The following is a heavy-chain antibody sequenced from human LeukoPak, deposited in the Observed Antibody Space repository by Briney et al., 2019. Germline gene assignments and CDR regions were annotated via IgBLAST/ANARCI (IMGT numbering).Heavy chain of an antibody. Sequence: SETLSLTCAVYGGSFSGYYWSWIRQPPGKGLEWIGEINHSGSTNYNPSLKSRVTTSVDTSKNQFSLKLSSVTAADTAVYYCARVNGYNQLDYWGQGTLVTVSS. J-gene: IGHJ4*02. CDR2: INHSGST. CDR1: GGSFSGYY. CDR3: ARVNGYNQLDY. V-gene: IGHV4-34*01. D-gene: IGHD5-18*01.